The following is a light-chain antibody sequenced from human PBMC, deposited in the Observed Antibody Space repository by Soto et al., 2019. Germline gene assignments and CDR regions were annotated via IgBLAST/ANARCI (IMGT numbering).Light chain of an antibody. CDR2: DAS. CDR1: QDISNY. V-gene: IGKV1-33*01. Sequence: DIQMTQSPSSLSASVGDRVTITCQASQDISNYLNWYQQKPGKAPKLLIYDASNFETGVPSRFSGSGSGTHFTFTISSLQPEDIATYYCQQYDNLPLTFGPGTKVDIK. J-gene: IGKJ3*01. CDR3: QQYDNLPLT.